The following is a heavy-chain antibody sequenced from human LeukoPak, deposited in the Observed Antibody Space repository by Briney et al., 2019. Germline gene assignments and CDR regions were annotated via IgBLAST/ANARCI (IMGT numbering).Heavy chain of an antibody. CDR3: AMTVVVAATDAFDI. CDR1: GGSFSGYY. V-gene: IGHV4-34*01. CDR2: INHSGST. D-gene: IGHD2-15*01. Sequence: SETLSLTCAVYGGSFSGYYWSWIRQPPGKGLEWIGEINHSGSTNYNPSLKSRVIISVDTSKNQFSLKLSSVTAADTAVYYCAMTVVVAATDAFDIWGQGTMVTVSS. J-gene: IGHJ3*02.